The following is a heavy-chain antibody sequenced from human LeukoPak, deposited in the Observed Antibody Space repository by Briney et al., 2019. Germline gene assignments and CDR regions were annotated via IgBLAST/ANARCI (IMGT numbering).Heavy chain of an antibody. Sequence: GWSLRLSCAASGFTFSSFGMHWVRQAPGKGLEWVAVIWYDGSERFYADSVKGRFTISRDNSRNTLYLQMNSLRAEDTAAYYCARGGNAFDIWGQGTMVTVSS. CDR3: ARGGNAFDI. D-gene: IGHD1-14*01. V-gene: IGHV3-33*01. CDR2: IWYDGSER. J-gene: IGHJ3*02. CDR1: GFTFSSFG.